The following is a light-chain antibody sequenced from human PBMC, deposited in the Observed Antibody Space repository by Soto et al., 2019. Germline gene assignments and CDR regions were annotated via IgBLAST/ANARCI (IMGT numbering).Light chain of an antibody. Sequence: EIVLTQSPVTLSLSPGERATLSCRASQSVSSYLAWYQQKPGQAPRLLIYDASSRATGIPARFSGSGSGTDFTLTISSLEPEDFAVYYCQQRSNWLFGGGTKVEIK. CDR1: QSVSSY. J-gene: IGKJ4*01. V-gene: IGKV3-11*01. CDR2: DAS. CDR3: QQRSNWL.